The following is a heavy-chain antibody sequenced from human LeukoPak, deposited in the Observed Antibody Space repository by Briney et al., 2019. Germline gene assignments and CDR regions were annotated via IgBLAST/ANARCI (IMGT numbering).Heavy chain of an antibody. CDR2: IYYSGST. J-gene: IGHJ4*02. Sequence: SETLSLTCTVSGGSISSSSYYWGWIRQPPGKGLEWIGSIYYSGSTYYNPSLKSRATISVDTSKNQFSLKLSSVTAADTAVYYCARHFSYSSSWYLSQSDYWGQGTLVTVSS. V-gene: IGHV4-39*01. CDR3: ARHFSYSSSWYLSQSDY. D-gene: IGHD6-13*01. CDR1: GGSISSSSYY.